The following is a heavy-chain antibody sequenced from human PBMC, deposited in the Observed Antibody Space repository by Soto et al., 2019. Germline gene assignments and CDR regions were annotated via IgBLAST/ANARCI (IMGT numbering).Heavy chain of an antibody. CDR1: SGPTSSHN. CDR2: VYNTGGT. CDR3: VRPGIGPLHGLVDV. V-gene: IGHV4-59*08. D-gene: IGHD3-10*01. J-gene: IGHJ6*02. Sequence: QVQLQQSGPGLVKPSETLSLTCTVSSGPTSSHNWGWIRQPPGRGLECIGYVYNTGGTSYNPTLRSRVTISADTSTKNISLTLSSVTAADTAVYYCVRPGIGPLHGLVDVWGQGTTVSVSS.